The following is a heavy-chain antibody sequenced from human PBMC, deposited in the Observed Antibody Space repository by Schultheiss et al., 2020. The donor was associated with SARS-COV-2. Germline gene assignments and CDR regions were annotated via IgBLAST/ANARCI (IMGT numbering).Heavy chain of an antibody. J-gene: IGHJ6*03. V-gene: IGHV4-59*10. CDR1: GGSFSGYY. D-gene: IGHD6-25*01. CDR2: IYTSGST. Sequence: SETLSLTCAVYGGSFSGYYWSWIRQPAGKGLEWIGRIYTSGSTNYNPSLKSRVTISVDTSKNQFSLKLSSVTAADTAVYYCARHAAPYYYYYYMDVWGKGTTVTVSS. CDR3: ARHAAPYYYYYYMDV.